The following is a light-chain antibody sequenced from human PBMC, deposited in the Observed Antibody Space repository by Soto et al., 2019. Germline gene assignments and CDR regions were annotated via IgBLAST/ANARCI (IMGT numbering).Light chain of an antibody. CDR1: PISSN. J-gene: IGKJ2*01. V-gene: IGKV3-15*01. CDR2: GAS. Sequence: MIITQSPASLAVSPGGRVSISCRAGPISSNLAWHQQRPGQAPRLLIYGASVRATGVPARFSGSGSGTEFTLTIDSLQSEDYAVYFCQQYNNWPYTFGQGTKVDI. CDR3: QQYNNWPYT.